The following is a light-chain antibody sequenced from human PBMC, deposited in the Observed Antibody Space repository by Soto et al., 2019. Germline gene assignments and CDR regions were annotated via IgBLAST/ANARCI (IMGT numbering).Light chain of an antibody. J-gene: IGKJ2*01. CDR2: DVS. CDR1: QSVSSY. Sequence: EIVLTQSPATLSLSPGERATLSCRASQSVSSYLAWYQQKPGQAPRLLIYDVSNMATGIPARFSGSGSGTDVTLTISRLEPEDFAVYYCQQHSNWPYTFGQGTKLEIK. V-gene: IGKV3-11*01. CDR3: QQHSNWPYT.